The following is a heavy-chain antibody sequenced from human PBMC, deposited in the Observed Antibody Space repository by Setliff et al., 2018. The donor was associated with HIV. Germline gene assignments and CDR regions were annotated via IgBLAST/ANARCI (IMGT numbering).Heavy chain of an antibody. Sequence: ASVKVSCKASGYTFTRHYLHWVRLAPGQGLEWMGWINTNTGYPTYAQGFTGRFVFSLDPSVSTAYLRITSLEAEDTAVYYCARSHGGYSGCDGYFDYWGQGTLVTVSS. CDR2: INTNTGYP. V-gene: IGHV7-4-1*02. D-gene: IGHD5-12*01. CDR3: ARSHGGYSGCDGYFDY. J-gene: IGHJ4*02. CDR1: GYTFTRHY.